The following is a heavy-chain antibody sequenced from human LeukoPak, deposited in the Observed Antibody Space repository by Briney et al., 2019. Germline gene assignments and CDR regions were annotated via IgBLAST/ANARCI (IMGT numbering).Heavy chain of an antibody. V-gene: IGHV4-39*07. CDR3: ARVFGVIVVVTEWWFDP. CDR2: IYYSGST. D-gene: IGHD2-21*02. J-gene: IGHJ5*02. CDR1: GGSISSSSYY. Sequence: KASETLSLTCTVSGGSISSSSYYWGWIRQPPGKGLEWIGSIYYSGSTYYNPSLKSRVTISVDTSKNQFSLKLSSVTAADTAVYYCARVFGVIVVVTEWWFDPWGQGTLVTVSS.